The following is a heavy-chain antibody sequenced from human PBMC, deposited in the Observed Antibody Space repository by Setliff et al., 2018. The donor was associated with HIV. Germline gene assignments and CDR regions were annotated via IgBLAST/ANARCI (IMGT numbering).Heavy chain of an antibody. J-gene: IGHJ2*01. CDR3: TRVNTYYYDSSGYSIYFDL. D-gene: IGHD3-22*01. Sequence: PGGSLRLSCTASGFTFGDYPMSWFRQAPGKGLEWVGFIRSKAFGGTTEYAASVKGRFTISRDDSKSIAYLQMNSLKTEDTAVYYCTRVNTYYYDSSGYSIYFDLWGRGTLVTVSS. CDR1: GFTFGDYP. V-gene: IGHV3-49*03. CDR2: IRSKAFGGTT.